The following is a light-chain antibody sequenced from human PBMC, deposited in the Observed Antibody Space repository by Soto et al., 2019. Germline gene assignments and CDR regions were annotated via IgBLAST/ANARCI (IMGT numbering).Light chain of an antibody. J-gene: IGKJ2*01. CDR1: QTISSY. CDR2: AAS. V-gene: IGKV1-39*01. CDR3: QQSYGSPYT. Sequence: IQMTQSPSSLSASVGGRVTLTCRASQTISSYLNWYQQTPGRAPALLISAASTLQSGVPSRFSGSGSGTDFTLTISSLQPEDFATYYCQQSYGSPYTFGQGTKLEIK.